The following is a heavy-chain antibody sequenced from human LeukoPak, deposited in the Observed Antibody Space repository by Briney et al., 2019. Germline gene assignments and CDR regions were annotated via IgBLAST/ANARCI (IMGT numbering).Heavy chain of an antibody. Sequence: SETLSLTCAVYGGSFSGYYWSWIRQPPGKGLEWIGEINHSGSTNYNPSLKSRVTISVDKSKNQFSLKLTSVTAADTAVYHCARDRRGGSSWSRESNFDYWGQGTLVTISS. J-gene: IGHJ4*02. CDR2: INHSGST. CDR1: GGSFSGYY. D-gene: IGHD6-13*01. V-gene: IGHV4-34*01. CDR3: ARDRRGGSSWSRESNFDY.